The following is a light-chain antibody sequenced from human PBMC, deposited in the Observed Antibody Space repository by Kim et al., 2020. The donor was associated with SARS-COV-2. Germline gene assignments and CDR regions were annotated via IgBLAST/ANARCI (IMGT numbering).Light chain of an antibody. V-gene: IGKV3-15*01. CDR1: QTVYSH. CDR3: QQYDNWPRT. Sequence: EILMTQSPNTLSASPEEGVTLSCGASQTVYSHLAWYQQRPGQPPRLLIYGASMRATGVAARFTGSGSGTDFTLTISGLQSEDVAIYYCQQYDNWPRTFGQGTKLDIK. CDR2: GAS. J-gene: IGKJ1*01.